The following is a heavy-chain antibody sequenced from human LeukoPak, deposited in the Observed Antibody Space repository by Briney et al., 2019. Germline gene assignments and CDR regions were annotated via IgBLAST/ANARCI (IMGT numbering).Heavy chain of an antibody. J-gene: IGHJ4*02. D-gene: IGHD3-22*01. CDR2: IYYSGST. Sequence: PSETLSLTCTVSGASISSSRYYWGWIRQPPGKGLEWIGSIYYSGSTYYNPSLKSRVTISLDTSKNQFSLKLSSVTAADTAVYYCARWSDYYDSSGYDYWGQGTLVTVSS. CDR3: ARWSDYYDSSGYDY. CDR1: GASISSSRYY. V-gene: IGHV4-39*01.